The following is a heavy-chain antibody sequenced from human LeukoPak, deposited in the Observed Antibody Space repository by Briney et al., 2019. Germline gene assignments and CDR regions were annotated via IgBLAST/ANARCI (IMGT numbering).Heavy chain of an antibody. Sequence: GGSLRLSCAASGFTFSSYEMNWVRQAPGKELEWVSYISSSGSTIYYADSVEGRFTISRDNAKNSLYLQMNSLRAEDTAVYYCARLYEDSSGSYYYYYYMDVWGKGTTVTVSS. D-gene: IGHD6-19*01. V-gene: IGHV3-48*03. J-gene: IGHJ6*03. CDR2: ISSSGSTI. CDR3: ARLYEDSSGSYYYYYYMDV. CDR1: GFTFSSYE.